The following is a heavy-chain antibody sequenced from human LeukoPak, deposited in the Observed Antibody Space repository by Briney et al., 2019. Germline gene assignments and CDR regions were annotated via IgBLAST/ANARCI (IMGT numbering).Heavy chain of an antibody. J-gene: IGHJ6*03. V-gene: IGHV4-38-2*02. CDR2: IYHSGST. CDR1: GYFIGSGYY. CDR3: ARGPRGGYYYYMDV. D-gene: IGHD3-16*01. Sequence: SETLSLTCTVSGYFIGSGYYWGWIRQPPGKGLEWIGSIYHSGSTYYNPSLKSRVTISVDTSKNQFSLKLSSVAAADTAVYYCARGPRGGYYYYMDVWGKGTTVTVSS.